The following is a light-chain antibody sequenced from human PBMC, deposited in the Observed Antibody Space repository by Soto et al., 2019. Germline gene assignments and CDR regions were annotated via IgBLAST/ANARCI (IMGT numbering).Light chain of an antibody. CDR2: EGS. Sequence: QSALTQPASVSGSPGQSITISCTGTSSDVGSYNIVSWYQQHPGKAPKLMIYEGSQRPSGVSDRFSGSKSGNTASLTISGLQADDEDDYYCCSYAGDRDLIFGGGTKLTVL. V-gene: IGLV2-23*01. J-gene: IGLJ2*01. CDR1: SSDVGSYNI. CDR3: CSYAGDRDLI.